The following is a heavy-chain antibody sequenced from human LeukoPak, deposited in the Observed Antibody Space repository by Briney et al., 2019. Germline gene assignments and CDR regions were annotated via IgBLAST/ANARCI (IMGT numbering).Heavy chain of an antibody. CDR3: ATDRTGYSTSWYYFDY. D-gene: IGHD6-13*01. V-gene: IGHV1-69-2*01. Sequence: GASVKVSCEVSGYTFTDDYMHWVQQAPGKGLEWMGLVDPKDGETAYAEKFQGRVTITADTSTDTVYMELTNLRSEDTALYYCATDRTGYSTSWYYFDYWGQGTLVTVSS. J-gene: IGHJ4*02. CDR1: GYTFTDDY. CDR2: VDPKDGET.